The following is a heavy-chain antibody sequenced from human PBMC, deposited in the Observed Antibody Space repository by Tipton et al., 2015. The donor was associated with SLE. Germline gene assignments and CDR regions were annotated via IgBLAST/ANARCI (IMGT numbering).Heavy chain of an antibody. Sequence: SLRLSCAASGFTFSSYAMTWVRQAPGKGLVWVSAISGSGGITYYADPVKGRFTISRDNSKNTLYLHMNSLRAEDTAVYYCAKGATEGGYYFDYWGQGILVTVSS. CDR2: ISGSGGIT. J-gene: IGHJ4*02. D-gene: IGHD1-1*01. CDR3: AKGATEGGYYFDY. CDR1: GFTFSSYA. V-gene: IGHV3-23*01.